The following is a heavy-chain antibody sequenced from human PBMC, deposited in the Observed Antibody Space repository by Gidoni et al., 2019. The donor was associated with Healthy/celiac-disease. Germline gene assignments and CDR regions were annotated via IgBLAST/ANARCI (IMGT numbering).Heavy chain of an antibody. CDR3: ARDSRMPGVAGALDY. CDR2: IWYDGSNK. Sequence: QVQLVESGGGVVQPGRSLRLSCAASGFTFSSYGMHWVRQAPGKGLGWVAVIWYDGSNKYYADSVKGRFTISRDNSKNTLYLQMNSLRAEDTAVYYCARDSRMPGVAGALDYWGQGTLVTVSS. CDR1: GFTFSSYG. J-gene: IGHJ4*02. V-gene: IGHV3-33*01. D-gene: IGHD6-19*01.